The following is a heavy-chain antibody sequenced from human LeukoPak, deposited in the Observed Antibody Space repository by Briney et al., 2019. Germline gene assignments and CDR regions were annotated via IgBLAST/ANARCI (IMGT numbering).Heavy chain of an antibody. CDR2: VNPNSGGT. CDR3: ARVGYSSGWYDY. J-gene: IGHJ4*02. Sequence: ASVKVSCKASGYTFTGYYMHWVRQAPGQGLEWMGWVNPNSGGTNYAQKFQGRVTMTRDTSISTAYMELSRLRSDDTAVYYCARVGYSSGWYDYWGQGTLVTVSS. CDR1: GYTFTGYY. D-gene: IGHD6-19*01. V-gene: IGHV1-2*02.